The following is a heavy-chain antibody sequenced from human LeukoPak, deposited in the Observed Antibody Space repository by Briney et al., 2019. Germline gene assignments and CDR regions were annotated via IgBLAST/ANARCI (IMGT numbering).Heavy chain of an antibody. Sequence: GGSLRLSCAASGFTFSSFDMHWVRQPTGQGLEWVSTIGNASDTYYPGSVEGRFTLSRDNAKNSLYLQMNSLTAGDTAVYYCARGPRRGKYYYMDVWGKGTTVTVSS. CDR3: ARGPRRGKYYYMDV. CDR2: IGNASDT. CDR1: GFTFSSFD. J-gene: IGHJ6*03. V-gene: IGHV3-13*01. D-gene: IGHD1-1*01.